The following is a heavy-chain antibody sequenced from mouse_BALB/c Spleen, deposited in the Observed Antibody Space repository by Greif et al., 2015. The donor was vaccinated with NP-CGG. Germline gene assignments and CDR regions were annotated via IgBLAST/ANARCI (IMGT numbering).Heavy chain of an antibody. D-gene: IGHD1-1*01. Sequence: QVQLQQPGAELAKPGASVKMSCKASGYTFTSYWMHWVKQRPGQGLEWIGYINPSTGYTEYNQKFKDKATLTADKSSSTAYMQLSSLTSEDSAVYHCYGSSNYFDYWGQGTTLTVSS. CDR2: INPSTGYT. CDR3: YGSSNYFDY. J-gene: IGHJ2*01. CDR1: GYTFTSYW. V-gene: IGHV1-7*01.